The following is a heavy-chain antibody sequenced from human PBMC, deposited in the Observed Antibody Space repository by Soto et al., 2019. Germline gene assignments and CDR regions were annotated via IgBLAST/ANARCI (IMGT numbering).Heavy chain of an antibody. Sequence: PSETLSLTCAVSGGYISSGGYSWSCLRQPPGKGLEWIGYIYHSGSTYYNPSLKSQVTIQENPTKNQYSLKLSSVTAADPAVYYSARVPGDRGQRTLVTVSS. CDR3: ARVPGD. J-gene: IGHJ4*02. CDR1: GGYISSGGYS. CDR2: IYHSGST. V-gene: IGHV4-30-2*01.